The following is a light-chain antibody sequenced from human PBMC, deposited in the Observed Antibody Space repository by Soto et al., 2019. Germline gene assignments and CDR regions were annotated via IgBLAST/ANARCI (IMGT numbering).Light chain of an antibody. CDR3: QSYDSSLRGAV. CDR1: SSNIGAGYG. J-gene: IGLJ1*01. CDR2: GSG. Sequence: QYVLTQPPSVSGAPGQGVTIFCTGSSSNIGAGYGVNWYQQLPGSAPKLLIYGSGNRPSGVPDRFSGSKSGTSASLAITGLQAEDEADYYCQSYDSSLRGAVFGAGTKLTVL. V-gene: IGLV1-40*01.